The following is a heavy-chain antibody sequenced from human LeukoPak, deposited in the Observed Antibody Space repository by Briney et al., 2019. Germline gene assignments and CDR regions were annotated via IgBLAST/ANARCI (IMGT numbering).Heavy chain of an antibody. J-gene: IGHJ6*03. CDR3: AKVIAVAEYYYYYMDV. CDR1: GFTFSSYG. Sequence: GGSLRLSCAAPGFTFSSYGMHWVRPAPGKGLGWVAFIRYDGSNKYYADSVKGRFTISRDNSKNTLYLQMNRLRAEDTAGYYCAKVIAVAEYYYYYMDVWGKGTTVTVSS. V-gene: IGHV3-30*02. CDR2: IRYDGSNK. D-gene: IGHD6-19*01.